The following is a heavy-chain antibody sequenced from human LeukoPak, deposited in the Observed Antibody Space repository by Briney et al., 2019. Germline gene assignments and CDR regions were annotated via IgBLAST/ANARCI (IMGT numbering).Heavy chain of an antibody. CDR3: ARVGWFGELYGPLDY. V-gene: IGHV4-34*01. CDR2: INHSGST. Sequence: GSLRLSCAASGFTFSSYAMSWIRQPPGKGLEWIGEINHSGSTNYNPSLKSRVTISVDTSKKQFSLKLSSVTAADTAVYYCARVGWFGELYGPLDYWGQGTLVTVSS. CDR1: GFTFSSYA. J-gene: IGHJ4*02. D-gene: IGHD3-10*01.